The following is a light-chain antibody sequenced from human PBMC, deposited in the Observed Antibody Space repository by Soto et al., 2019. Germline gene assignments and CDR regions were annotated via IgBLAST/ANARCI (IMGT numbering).Light chain of an antibody. V-gene: IGKV2-28*01. CDR1: QSLLHSNGYTY. CDR2: LGS. CDR3: MQGLQTFYT. J-gene: IGKJ2*01. Sequence: DIVMTQSPLSLPVTPGEPASISCRSSQSLLHSNGYTYLDWYLQRPGQSPQLLIYLGSNRASGVPDRFSGSGSGTDFTLNISRVEAEDVGVYYCMQGLQTFYTFGQGTKLEIK.